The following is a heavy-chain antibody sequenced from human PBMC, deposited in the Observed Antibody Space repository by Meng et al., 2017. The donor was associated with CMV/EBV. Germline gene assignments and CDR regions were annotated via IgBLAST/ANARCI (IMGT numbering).Heavy chain of an antibody. V-gene: IGHV3-23*01. Sequence: GEPLKISCAASGFTFNIYAMSWVRQAPGKGLEWVPTIMGSGDRTFYADSVKGRFTISRDNSKNTLYLQLNSMRAEDTAVYYCAKGEDDSSSWFGLFDYWGQGTPVTVSS. CDR2: IMGSGDRT. D-gene: IGHD6-6*01. J-gene: IGHJ4*02. CDR1: GFTFNIYA. CDR3: AKGEDDSSSWFGLFDY.